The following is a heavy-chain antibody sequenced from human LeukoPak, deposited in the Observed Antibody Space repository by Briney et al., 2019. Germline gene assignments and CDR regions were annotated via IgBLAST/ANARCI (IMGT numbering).Heavy chain of an antibody. D-gene: IGHD3-10*01. Sequence: SETLSLTCTVSGGSISNYYWSWIRQPPGKGLEWMGYIYYSGSTNYNPSPKSRGPISLATSKNQFSLKLSSVTAAGTAVYYCARGVNFEYWGQGTLVTVSS. CDR3: ARGVNFEY. CDR1: GGSISNYY. V-gene: IGHV4-59*01. CDR2: IYYSGST. J-gene: IGHJ4*02.